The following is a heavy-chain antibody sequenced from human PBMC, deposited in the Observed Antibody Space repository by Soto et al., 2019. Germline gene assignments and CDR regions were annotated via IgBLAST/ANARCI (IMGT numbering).Heavy chain of an antibody. CDR3: ARDHYSSSWSYYYGMDV. CDR2: INHSGST. CDR1: GGSFSGYY. D-gene: IGHD6-13*01. J-gene: IGHJ6*02. V-gene: IGHV4-34*01. Sequence: SETLSLTCAVYGGSFSGYYWSWIRQPPGKGLEWIGEINHSGSTNYNPSLKSRVTISVDTSKNQFSLKLSSVTAADTAVYYCARDHYSSSWSYYYGMDVWGQGTTVTVS.